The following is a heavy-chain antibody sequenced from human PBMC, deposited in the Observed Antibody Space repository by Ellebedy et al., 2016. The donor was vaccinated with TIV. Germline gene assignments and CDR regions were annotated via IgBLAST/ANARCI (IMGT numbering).Heavy chain of an antibody. CDR2: IDPNSGGT. J-gene: IGHJ4*02. V-gene: IGHV1-2*02. Sequence: AASVKVSCKASGYTFTGYYLHWVRQAPGQGLEWMGWIDPNSGGTDHAQKFQGRVTMTRDTSISTVYMELSRLRSDDTAVYYCASISPYYGSGRTTNPTDYWGQGTLVTVSS. D-gene: IGHD3-10*01. CDR1: GYTFTGYY. CDR3: ASISPYYGSGRTTNPTDY.